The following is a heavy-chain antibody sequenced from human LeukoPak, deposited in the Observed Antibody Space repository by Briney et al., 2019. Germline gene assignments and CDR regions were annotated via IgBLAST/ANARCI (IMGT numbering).Heavy chain of an antibody. Sequence: SSETLSLTCAGYGGSFSGYYWSWLRQPPGKGLEWIGEINHSGSTNYNPSLKSRVTISVDTSKNQFSLKLSSVTAADTAVYYCARGGRAAKYYDYVWGSYPLDYWGQGTLVTVSS. V-gene: IGHV4-34*01. CDR1: GGSFSGYY. CDR3: ARGGRAAKYYDYVWGSYPLDY. CDR2: INHSGST. J-gene: IGHJ4*02. D-gene: IGHD3-16*02.